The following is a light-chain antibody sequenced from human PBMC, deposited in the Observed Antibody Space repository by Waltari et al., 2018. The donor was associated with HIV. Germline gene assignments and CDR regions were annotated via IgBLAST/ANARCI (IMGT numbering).Light chain of an antibody. Sequence: QSQLTHPPPASETRGQRVSHTCSGISPKIGGILFNLYQQFQGTAPKFLISSHNPRPSVFPDRFSGSQSRSPASLAISGLQSEDEADYYCATWDDSLRGWVFGGGTKLTVL. CDR1: SPKIGGIL. CDR2: SHN. J-gene: IGLJ3*02. CDR3: ATWDDSLRGWV. V-gene: IGLV1-44*01.